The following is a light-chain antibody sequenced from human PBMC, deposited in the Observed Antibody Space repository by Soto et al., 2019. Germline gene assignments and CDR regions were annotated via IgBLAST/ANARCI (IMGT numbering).Light chain of an antibody. CDR3: QTWGTGIHV. Sequence: QSVLTQSPSASASLGASVKLTCTLSSGHSSYAIAWHQQQPEKGPRYLMKLNSDGSHSKGDGIPDRFSGSSSGAERYLIISRLQSEAEADDYCQTWGTGIHVFGTGTKLTVL. CDR1: SGHSSYA. CDR2: LNSDGSH. J-gene: IGLJ1*01. V-gene: IGLV4-69*01.